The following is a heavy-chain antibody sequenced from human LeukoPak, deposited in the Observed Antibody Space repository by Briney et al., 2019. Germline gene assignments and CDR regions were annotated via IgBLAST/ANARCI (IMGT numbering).Heavy chain of an antibody. V-gene: IGHV1-2*02. CDR2: INPNSGGT. J-gene: IGHJ5*02. D-gene: IGHD6-19*01. Sequence: GSSVKVSCKASGGTFSSYAISWVRQAPGQGLEWMGWINPNSGGTNYAQKFQGRVTMTRDTSISTAYMELSRLRSDDTAVYYCARDPQQWLVNWFDPWGQGTLVTVSS. CDR3: ARDPQQWLVNWFDP. CDR1: GGTFSSYA.